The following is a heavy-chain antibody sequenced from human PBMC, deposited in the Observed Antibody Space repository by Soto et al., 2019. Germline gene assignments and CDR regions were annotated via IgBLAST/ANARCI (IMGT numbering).Heavy chain of an antibody. CDR3: ARVYCSGGSCYNSDAFDI. CDR2: INHSGST. D-gene: IGHD2-15*01. J-gene: IGHJ3*02. V-gene: IGHV4-34*01. Sequence: QVQLQQWGAGLLKPSETLSLTCAVYGGSFSGYYWSWIRQPPGKGLEWIGEINHSGSTNYNPSLESRVTISVDTSKKQFSLKLSSVTAADTAVYYCARVYCSGGSCYNSDAFDIWGQGTMVTVSS. CDR1: GGSFSGYY.